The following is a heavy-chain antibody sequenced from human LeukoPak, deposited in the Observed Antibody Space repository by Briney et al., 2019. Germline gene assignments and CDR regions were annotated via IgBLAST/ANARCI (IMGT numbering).Heavy chain of an antibody. D-gene: IGHD6-13*01. CDR1: GYTFTSYD. V-gene: IGHV1-8*01. CDR2: MNPNSGNT. J-gene: IGHJ5*02. CDR3: ARVRSPYSSSWGRGANWFDP. Sequence: ASVKVSCKASGYTFTSYDINLVRQATGQGLEWMGWMNPNSGNTGYAQKFQGRVTMTRNTSISTAYMELSSLRSEDTAVYYCARVRSPYSSSWGRGANWFDPWGQGTLVTVSS.